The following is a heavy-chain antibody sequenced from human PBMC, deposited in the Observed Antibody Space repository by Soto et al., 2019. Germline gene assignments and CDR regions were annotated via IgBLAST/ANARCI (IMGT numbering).Heavy chain of an antibody. V-gene: IGHV1-46*01. D-gene: IGHD2-2*01. Sequence: GASVKVSCKASGYTFTSYYIHWVRQAPGQGLEWMGIINPSGDSTTYAQKFQGRVTMTRDTSTSTVYMELSSLRSEDTAMYYCARVPMGYQLLSSYYYYGMDAWGQGTTVTVSS. CDR1: GYTFTSYY. CDR3: ARVPMGYQLLSSYYYYGMDA. CDR2: INPSGDST. J-gene: IGHJ6*02.